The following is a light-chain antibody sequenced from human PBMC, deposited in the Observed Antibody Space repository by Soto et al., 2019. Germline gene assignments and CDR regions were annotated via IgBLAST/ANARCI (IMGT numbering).Light chain of an antibody. V-gene: IGLV3-25*03. J-gene: IGLJ3*02. CDR3: QSADSSGTDRV. CDR2: KDS. Sequence: SYELTQPPSVSVSPGQTARITCSGDALPKQYTYWYQQKPGQAPVLVIYKDSERPSGIPERFSCSSSGTTVTLTISGVQAEDEADYCCQSADSSGTDRVFGGGTKLTVL. CDR1: ALPKQY.